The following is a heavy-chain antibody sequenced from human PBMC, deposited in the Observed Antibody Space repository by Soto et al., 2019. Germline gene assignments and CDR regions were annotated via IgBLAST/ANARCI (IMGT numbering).Heavy chain of an antibody. CDR2: INAGNCNT. Sequence: QVQLVQSGAEVKKPGASVKVSCKASGYTFTSYAMHWVRQAPGQRLEWMGWINAGNCNTKYSQKFTGRVTITRDTSASTAYMELSSLGSEDTAVYYCARDRPTMVRGVNWYFDLWGRGTLVTVSS. V-gene: IGHV1-3*01. CDR3: ARDRPTMVRGVNWYFDL. D-gene: IGHD3-10*01. CDR1: GYTFTSYA. J-gene: IGHJ2*01.